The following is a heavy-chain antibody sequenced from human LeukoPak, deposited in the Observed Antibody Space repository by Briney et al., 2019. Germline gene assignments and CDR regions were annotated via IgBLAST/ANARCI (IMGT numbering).Heavy chain of an antibody. V-gene: IGHV3-23*01. CDR3: AKGHGYSSSWYPSAFDI. J-gene: IGHJ3*02. Sequence: GGSLRLSCAASGFTFSSYAMSWVRQAPGKGLEWVSAISGSGGSTYYADSVKGRFTISRDSSKNTLYLQMNSLRAEDTAVYYCAKGHGYSSSWYPSAFDIWGQGTMVTVSS. CDR2: ISGSGGST. D-gene: IGHD6-13*01. CDR1: GFTFSSYA.